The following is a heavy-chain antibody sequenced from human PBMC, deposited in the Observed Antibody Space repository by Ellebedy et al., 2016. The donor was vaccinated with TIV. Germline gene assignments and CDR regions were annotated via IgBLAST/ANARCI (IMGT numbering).Heavy chain of an antibody. CDR3: ARHLLHPNLRLGELSLNWYFDL. V-gene: IGHV4-39*01. Sequence: SETLSLTCTVSNGSMSDYYWGWIRQPPGKGLEWIGSIYYSGSTYYNPSLKSRVTISVDTSKNQFSLKLSSVTAADTAVYYCARHLLHPNLRLGELSLNWYFDLWGRGTLVTVSS. D-gene: IGHD3-16*02. CDR2: IYYSGST. CDR1: NGSMSDYY. J-gene: IGHJ2*01.